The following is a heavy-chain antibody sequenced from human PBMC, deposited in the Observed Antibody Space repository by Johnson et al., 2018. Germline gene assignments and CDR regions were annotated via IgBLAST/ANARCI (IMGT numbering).Heavy chain of an antibody. D-gene: IGHD6-6*01. V-gene: IGHV1-69*01. J-gene: IGHJ6*02. CDR3: AREPVEYSSSVGYYYHGMDV. Sequence: QVQLVESGAEVKKPGSSVKVSCKASGGTFSSYAISWVRQAPGQGLEWMGGIIPLFGTANYAQKFQGRVTITADESTSTAYMELSGLRSEDTAVYYCAREPVEYSSSVGYYYHGMDVWGQGTTVTVSS. CDR1: GGTFSSYA. CDR2: IIPLFGTA.